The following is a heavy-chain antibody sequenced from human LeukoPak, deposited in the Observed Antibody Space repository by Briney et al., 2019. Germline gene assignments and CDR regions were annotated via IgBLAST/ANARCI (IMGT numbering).Heavy chain of an antibody. CDR3: LILPPPYGMVV. V-gene: IGHV3-73*01. J-gene: IGHJ6*02. CDR2: IRSKEKNYAT. CDR1: GFSFSGSE. Sequence: GGSLKLSCAACGFSFSGSEVHGVRQAAGKGREWVGQIRSKEKNYATSYSASVKRRFTISRDDSKNTGYLQMNSLKTEDTAVYYCLILPPPYGMVVWGQRTTVIVSS.